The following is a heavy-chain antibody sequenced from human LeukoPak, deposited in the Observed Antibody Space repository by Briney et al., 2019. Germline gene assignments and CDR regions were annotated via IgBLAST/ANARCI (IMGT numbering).Heavy chain of an antibody. CDR1: GFTFSSYS. J-gene: IGHJ3*02. Sequence: GGSLRLSCAASGFTFSSYSVNWVRQAPGKGLEWVSSISSSSSYIYYADSVKGRFTISRDNAKNSLYLQMNSLRAEDTAVYYCARDSPLHDAFDIWGQGTMVTVSS. CDR3: ARDSPLHDAFDI. D-gene: IGHD2-15*01. CDR2: ISSSSSYI. V-gene: IGHV3-21*01.